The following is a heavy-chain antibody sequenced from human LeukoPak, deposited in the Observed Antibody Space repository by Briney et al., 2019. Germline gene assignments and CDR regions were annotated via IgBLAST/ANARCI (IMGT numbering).Heavy chain of an antibody. CDR2: LSYDGSNK. J-gene: IGHJ4*02. D-gene: IGHD3-22*01. CDR3: ARGGISMIVVAVDY. Sequence: GGSLRLSCAASGFTFSTYTMHWVRQAPGKGLEWVAVLSYDGSNKYYADSVKGRFTISRDNSKNTVDLQMSSLRAEDTAVYYCARGGISMIVVAVDYWGQGTLVTVSS. CDR1: GFTFSTYT. V-gene: IGHV3-30*04.